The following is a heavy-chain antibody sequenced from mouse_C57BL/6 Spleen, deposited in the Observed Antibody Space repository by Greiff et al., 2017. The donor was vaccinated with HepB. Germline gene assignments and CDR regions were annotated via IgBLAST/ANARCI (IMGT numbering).Heavy chain of an antibody. D-gene: IGHD2-3*01. CDR3: ARSLYLFDY. CDR2: INPNNGGT. Sequence: EVQLQQSGPELVKPGASVKISCKASGYTFTDYYMNWVKQSHGKSLEWIGDINPNNGGTSYNQKFKGKATLTVDKSSSTAYMELRSLTSEDSAVYYCARSLYLFDYWGQGTTLTVSS. J-gene: IGHJ2*01. V-gene: IGHV1-26*01. CDR1: GYTFTDYY.